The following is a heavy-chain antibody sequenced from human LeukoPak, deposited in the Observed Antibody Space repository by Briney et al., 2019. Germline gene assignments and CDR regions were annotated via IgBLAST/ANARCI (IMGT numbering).Heavy chain of an antibody. CDR2: ISSTGAYI. D-gene: IGHD6-13*01. J-gene: IGHJ4*02. CDR1: GFIFSSDS. V-gene: IGHV3-21*04. CDR3: ARFSSSWYSFDY. Sequence: GGSLRLSCATSGFIFSSDSMIWVRQAPGKGLEWVSSISSTGAYIYYADSLKGRFTISRDNAKNSLYLQMNSLRADDTAVYYCARFSSSWYSFDYWGQGTLVTVSS.